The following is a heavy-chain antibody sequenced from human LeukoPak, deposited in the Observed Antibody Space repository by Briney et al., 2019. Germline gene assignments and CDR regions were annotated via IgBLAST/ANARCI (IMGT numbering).Heavy chain of an antibody. CDR1: GYTFTSYG. CDR3: ARGKKPGVAVAGTGCFFDP. V-gene: IGHV1-18*01. D-gene: IGHD6-19*01. Sequence: GASVKVSCKASGYTFTSYGISWVRQAPGQGLEWMGWISTYIDKINYAHKFQGRVTMTTDTSTSTAYMEMSSLRTDDTAIYYCARGKKPGVAVAGTGCFFDPWGQGTLVIVSS. CDR2: ISTYIDKI. J-gene: IGHJ5*02.